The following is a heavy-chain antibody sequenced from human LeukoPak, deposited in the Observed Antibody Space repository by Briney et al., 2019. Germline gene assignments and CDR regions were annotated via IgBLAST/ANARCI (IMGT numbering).Heavy chain of an antibody. D-gene: IGHD3-3*01. CDR1: GLTVSDNY. J-gene: IGHJ4*02. CDR2: IHSGGTT. V-gene: IGHV3-53*04. CDR3: ARVDFWSGYFDY. Sequence: GGSLRLSCAASGLTVSDNYMTWVRQAPGKGLECVSIIHSGGTTYYADSVKGRFTISRHSSKNTVYLQMNSPRAEDTAVYYCARVDFWSGYFDYWGQGSLVTVSS.